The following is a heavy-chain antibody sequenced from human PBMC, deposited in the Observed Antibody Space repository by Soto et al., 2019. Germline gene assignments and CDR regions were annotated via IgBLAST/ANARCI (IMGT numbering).Heavy chain of an antibody. D-gene: IGHD6-6*01. J-gene: IGHJ3*02. CDR2: INHSGST. Sequence: SETLSLTCAVYGGSFSGYYWSWIRQPPGKGLEWIGEINHSGSTNYNPSLKSRVTISVDTSKNQFSLKLSSVTAADTAVYYCARGRRIAARPGQRGAFDIWGQGTMVTVSS. V-gene: IGHV4-34*01. CDR1: GGSFSGYY. CDR3: ARGRRIAARPGQRGAFDI.